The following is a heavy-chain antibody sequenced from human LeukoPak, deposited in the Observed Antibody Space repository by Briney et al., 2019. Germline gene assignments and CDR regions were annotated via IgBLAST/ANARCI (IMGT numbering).Heavy chain of an antibody. V-gene: IGHV3-53*05. D-gene: IGHD3-22*01. Sequence: GGSLRLSCAASGFTVSNNYMSWVRQAPGKKLEWVSDIYSDGTTFYADSVKGRFTISRDNSRNTLYLQMNSLKPEDTAVYYCASSNEFYYDTSTYVDYWGQGTLVTVSS. J-gene: IGHJ4*02. CDR1: GFTVSNNY. CDR2: IYSDGTT. CDR3: ASSNEFYYDTSTYVDY.